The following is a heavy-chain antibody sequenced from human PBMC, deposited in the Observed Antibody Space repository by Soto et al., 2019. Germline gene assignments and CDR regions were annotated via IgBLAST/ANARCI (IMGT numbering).Heavy chain of an antibody. CDR1: GGSISSSSYY. Sequence: QLQLQESGPGLVKTSETLSLTCTVSGGSISSSSYYWGWIRQPPGKGLEWIGSIYYSGSTYYNPSLKSRVTISVDTSKNQFSLKLSSVTAADTAVYYCARHSLVTMVRGVIDYWGQGTLVTVSS. J-gene: IGHJ4*02. V-gene: IGHV4-39*01. D-gene: IGHD3-10*01. CDR2: IYYSGST. CDR3: ARHSLVTMVRGVIDY.